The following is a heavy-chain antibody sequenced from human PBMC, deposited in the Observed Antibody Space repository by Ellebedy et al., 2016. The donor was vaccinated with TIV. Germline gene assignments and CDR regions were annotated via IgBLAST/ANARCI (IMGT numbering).Heavy chain of an antibody. CDR2: VYYTGST. V-gene: IGHV4-59*08. CDR1: GASISSYY. CDR3: ARGGVGFGVVSSFDY. J-gene: IGHJ4*02. Sequence: MPSETLSLTCTVSGASISSYYWSWIRQAPGKGLEWIGYVYYTGSTNYSPSLKSRVSMSVDTSKNQFSLKLGSVTAADTAVYYCARGGVGFGVVSSFDYWGQGTLVTVSS. D-gene: IGHD3-3*01.